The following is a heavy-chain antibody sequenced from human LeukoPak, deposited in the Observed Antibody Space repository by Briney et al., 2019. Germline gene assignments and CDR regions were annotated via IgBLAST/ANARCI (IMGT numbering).Heavy chain of an antibody. Sequence: GGSLRLSCAASGFTFSSYEVNWVRQARGQGREGVSYISGSGSTIYYADSVKGRFTISRDNAKNSLYLQMNSLRAEHTAVYYCARSDNYYDSSGYFYWGQGTLVTVSS. CDR2: ISGSGSTI. V-gene: IGHV3-48*03. CDR1: GFTFSSYE. CDR3: ARSDNYYDSSGYFY. J-gene: IGHJ4*02. D-gene: IGHD3-22*01.